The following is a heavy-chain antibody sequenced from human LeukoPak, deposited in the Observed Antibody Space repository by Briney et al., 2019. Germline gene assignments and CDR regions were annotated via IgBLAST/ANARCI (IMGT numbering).Heavy chain of an antibody. CDR1: GGSISRYY. Sequence: PSETLSLTCTVSGGSISRYYWSWIRQPPGKGLEWIGYIYDGGSSNYNPSLKSRVTISVDTPKNQFSLKLTSVTAADTAVYYCARDMSSGYPNYYYYYMDVWGRGSTVTVSS. D-gene: IGHD3-22*01. V-gene: IGHV4-59*01. CDR2: IYDGGSS. CDR3: ARDMSSGYPNYYYYYMDV. J-gene: IGHJ6*03.